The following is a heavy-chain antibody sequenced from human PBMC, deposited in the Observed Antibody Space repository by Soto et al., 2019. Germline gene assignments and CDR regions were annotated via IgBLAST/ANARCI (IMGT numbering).Heavy chain of an antibody. CDR1: GGSISGHS. Sequence: SETLSLTCTVSGGSISGHSWIWIRQPAGKGLEWIGHIYPSGSTSYNPSLRSRATMSLDTSSNQIFLNLTSVTAADTAVFYCVRGRSYSVYDFWGPGTLVTVSS. CDR3: VRGRSYSVYDF. V-gene: IGHV4-4*07. J-gene: IGHJ4*02. D-gene: IGHD5-12*01. CDR2: IYPSGST.